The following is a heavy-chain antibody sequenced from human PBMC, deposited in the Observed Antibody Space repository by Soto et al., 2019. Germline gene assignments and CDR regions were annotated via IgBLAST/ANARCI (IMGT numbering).Heavy chain of an antibody. J-gene: IGHJ4*02. CDR3: VAGLTSISNYFDS. CDR1: GDSISSATHY. Sequence: TLSLSCTVSGDSISSATHYWNWLCQLARKGLAWIGYVSSSRTSYYSPYPKTRVFMSVDTSKNLFSLKLSAVTAADTAIYYCVAGLTSISNYFDSWGQGTQVTVSS. CDR2: VSSSRTS. V-gene: IGHV4-31*03. D-gene: IGHD2-8*01.